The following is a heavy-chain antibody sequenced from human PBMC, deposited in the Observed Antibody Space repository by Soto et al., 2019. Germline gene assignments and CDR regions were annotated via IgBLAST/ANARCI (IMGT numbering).Heavy chain of an antibody. Sequence: GGSLRLSCAASGFTFSSYSMSWVRQAPGKGLEWVANIKESGGTTYYADSVKGRFTISRDNSKNTLYLQMNSLRADDTAVYYCAKEDNYYDSSGYYLGYFHHWGQGTLVTVSS. J-gene: IGHJ1*01. V-gene: IGHV3-23*01. D-gene: IGHD3-22*01. CDR3: AKEDNYYDSSGYYLGYFHH. CDR1: GFTFSSYS. CDR2: IKESGGTT.